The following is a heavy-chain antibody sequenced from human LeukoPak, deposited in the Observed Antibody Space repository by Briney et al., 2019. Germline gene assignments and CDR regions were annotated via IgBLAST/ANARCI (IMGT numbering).Heavy chain of an antibody. CDR2: IYTSGST. Sequence: SETLSLTCTVSGGSISSGSYYWSWIRQPAGKGLEWIGRIYTSGSTNYNPSLKSRVTISVDTSKNQFSLKLSSVAAADTALYYCARASTYYDFWSGYYTYYFDYWGQGTLVTVSS. CDR3: ARASTYYDFWSGYYTYYFDY. D-gene: IGHD3-3*01. CDR1: GGSISSGSYY. J-gene: IGHJ4*02. V-gene: IGHV4-61*02.